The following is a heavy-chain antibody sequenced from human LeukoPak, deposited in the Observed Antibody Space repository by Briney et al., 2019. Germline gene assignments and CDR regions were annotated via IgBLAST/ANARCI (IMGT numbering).Heavy chain of an antibody. CDR1: GFTFDDYA. CDR3: AKDLGYSSSPDF. D-gene: IGHD6-13*01. Sequence: GGSLRLSCSASGFTFDDYAMHWVRQAPGKGLEGVSLISADGTIYYADSVRGRFTISRDNNKNSLYLQMNSLRTEETALYYCAKDLGYSSSPDFWGQGTLVTVSS. J-gene: IGHJ4*02. V-gene: IGHV3-43*02. CDR2: ISADGTI.